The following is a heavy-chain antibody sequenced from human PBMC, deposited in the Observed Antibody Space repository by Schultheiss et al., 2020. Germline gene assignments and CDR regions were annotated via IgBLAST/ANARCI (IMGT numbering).Heavy chain of an antibody. V-gene: IGHV4-39*07. CDR1: GGSISSSSYY. D-gene: IGHD3-16*02. CDR2: IYYSGST. J-gene: IGHJ4*02. Sequence: SETLSLTCTVSGGSISSSSYYWGWIRQPPGKGLEWIGSIYYSGSTYYNPSLKSRVTISVDTSKNQFSLKLSSVTAADTAVYYCARGGYDYVWGSYRYRYYFDYWGQGTLVTVSS. CDR3: ARGGYDYVWGSYRYRYYFDY.